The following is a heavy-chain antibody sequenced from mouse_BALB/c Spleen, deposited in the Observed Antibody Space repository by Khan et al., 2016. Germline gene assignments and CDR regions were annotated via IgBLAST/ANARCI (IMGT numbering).Heavy chain of an antibody. J-gene: IGHJ1*01. CDR2: ISNNGAYP. CDR3: ARTYGNYGYFDV. Sequence: EVELVESGGGLVKPGGSLKLSCAASGFTFSDYFIYWVRQTPEKRLEWVATISNNGAYPYYPDSVKGRFTISRENAKNNLYLQMSSLRSEYTAMYYCARTYGNYGYFDVWGAGTTVTVSS. V-gene: IGHV5-4*02. CDR1: GFTFSDYF. D-gene: IGHD2-1*01.